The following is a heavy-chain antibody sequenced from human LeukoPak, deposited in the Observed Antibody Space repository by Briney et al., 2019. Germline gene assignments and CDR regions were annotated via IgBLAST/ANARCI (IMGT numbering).Heavy chain of an antibody. V-gene: IGHV3-21*01. Sequence: LGGSLRLSCAASGFTFSSYSMNWVRQAPGKGLEWVSSISSSSSYIYYADSVKGRFTISRDNAKNSLYLQMNSLRAEDTAVYYCARGIAAAGLGDYWGQGTLVTVSS. D-gene: IGHD6-13*01. J-gene: IGHJ4*02. CDR2: ISSSSSYI. CDR1: GFTFSSYS. CDR3: ARGIAAAGLGDY.